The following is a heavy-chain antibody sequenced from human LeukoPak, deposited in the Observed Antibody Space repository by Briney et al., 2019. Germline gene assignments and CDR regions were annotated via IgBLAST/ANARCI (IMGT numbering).Heavy chain of an antibody. Sequence: ASVKVSCKASGYTFTSYGISWVRQAPGQGLEWMGWISAYNGNTNYAQKLQGRVTMTTDTSTSTAYMELRSLRSDDTAVYYCARVGITFGGVIVPDYWGQGTLVTVSS. CDR3: ARVGITFGGVIVPDY. D-gene: IGHD3-16*02. V-gene: IGHV1-18*04. CDR2: ISAYNGNT. J-gene: IGHJ4*02. CDR1: GYTFTSYG.